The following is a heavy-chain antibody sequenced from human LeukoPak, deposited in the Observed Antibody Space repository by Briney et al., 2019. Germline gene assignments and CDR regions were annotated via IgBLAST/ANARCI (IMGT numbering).Heavy chain of an antibody. CDR1: GFALSNAW. D-gene: IGHD3-10*01. CDR2: ISGSGGST. CDR3: AKVTAKNMVRGVGGFDY. V-gene: IGHV3-23*01. J-gene: IGHJ4*02. Sequence: GDSVRLPCAAWGFALSNAWMTWVRQATGKGLEWVSSISGSGGSTYYADSVKGRFTISRDNSKNTVYLQMKSLRAEDTAVYYCAKVTAKNMVRGVGGFDYWGQGTLVTVSS.